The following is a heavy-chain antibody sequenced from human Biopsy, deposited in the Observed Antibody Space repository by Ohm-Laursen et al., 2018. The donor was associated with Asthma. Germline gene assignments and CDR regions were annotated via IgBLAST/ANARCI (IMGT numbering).Heavy chain of an antibody. CDR2: ISKDASTQ. Sequence: SLRLSCAASGFSFSNFAIHWVRQAPGKGLEWVGVISKDASTQDYADSAKGRFTMARDNSKNTLDLQMNSLREGDTAVYYCVRDGTDDAFDIWGQGTVVSVSS. D-gene: IGHD1-1*01. V-gene: IGHV3-30*01. CDR1: GFSFSNFA. CDR3: VRDGTDDAFDI. J-gene: IGHJ3*02.